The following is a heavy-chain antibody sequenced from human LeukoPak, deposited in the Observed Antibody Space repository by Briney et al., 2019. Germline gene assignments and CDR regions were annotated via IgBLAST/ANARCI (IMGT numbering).Heavy chain of an antibody. Sequence: PSETLSLTCTVSGGSISSYYWSWIRQPPGKGLEWIGYIYYSGSTNYNPSLKSRVTISVDTSKNQFSLKLSSVTAADTAVYYCARGTSSLRYCSSTSCYYDYWGQGTLVTVSS. CDR3: ARGTSSLRYCSSTSCYYDY. CDR1: GGSISSYY. CDR2: IYYSGST. J-gene: IGHJ4*02. V-gene: IGHV4-59*01. D-gene: IGHD2-2*01.